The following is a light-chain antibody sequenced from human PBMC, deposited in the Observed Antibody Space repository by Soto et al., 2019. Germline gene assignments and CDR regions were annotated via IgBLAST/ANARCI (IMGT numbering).Light chain of an antibody. J-gene: IGKJ2*01. CDR3: HHYGYGADT. V-gene: IGKV3-20*01. CDR1: ESVRNNS. CDR2: GAS. Sequence: ELILTQSPGTLSLSPGERATLSCRASESVRNNSLAWYQQHPGQAPRLLIFGASSRATGIPDRFTGTGSGSDFSLTISRLEPADSAVYFCHHYGYGADTFGQGTKLEIK.